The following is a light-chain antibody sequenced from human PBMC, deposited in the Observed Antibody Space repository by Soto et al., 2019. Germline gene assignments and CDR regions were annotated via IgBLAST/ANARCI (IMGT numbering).Light chain of an antibody. J-gene: IGKJ5*01. CDR1: QGIGNY. CDR3: QQYMSFPIT. V-gene: IGKV1-16*01. Sequence: DIQMTQSPSSLSASVEDRVTITCRASQGIGNYLVWFQQKPGKAPKPLIYGASILPSGVPSRFSGSGSGTDFTLTIRSLQPEDSGTYYCQQYMSFPITFGQGTRLE. CDR2: GAS.